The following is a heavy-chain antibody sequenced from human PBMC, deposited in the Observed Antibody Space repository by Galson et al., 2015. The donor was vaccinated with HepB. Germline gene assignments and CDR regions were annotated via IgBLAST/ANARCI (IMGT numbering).Heavy chain of an antibody. D-gene: IGHD6-13*01. Sequence: QSGAEVKKPGESLKISCKASGYSFTSHWIGWVRQMPGKGLEWMGVIYPGDSETTYSPSFEGQVTISADRSITTAYLQWNSLKASDSAVHYCARPLGIAAAGKSSFDIWGHGTLVIVSS. V-gene: IGHV5-51*03. J-gene: IGHJ3*02. CDR3: ARPLGIAAAGKSSFDI. CDR2: IYPGDSET. CDR1: GYSFTSHW.